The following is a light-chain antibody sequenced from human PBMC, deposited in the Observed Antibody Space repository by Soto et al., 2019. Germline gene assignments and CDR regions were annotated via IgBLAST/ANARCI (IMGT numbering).Light chain of an antibody. J-gene: IGLJ1*01. V-gene: IGLV2-8*01. CDR2: EVT. CDR1: SSDVGFYNF. CDR3: ASYPGTRLVV. Sequence: QSALTQPPSASGSPGQSLTISCTGTSSDVGFYNFVSWYQQRPGKAPKLVIYEVTKRPSGVPDRFSGSKSGSTASLTVSGLQADAEADYYCASYPGTRLVVFGSGTKLTVL.